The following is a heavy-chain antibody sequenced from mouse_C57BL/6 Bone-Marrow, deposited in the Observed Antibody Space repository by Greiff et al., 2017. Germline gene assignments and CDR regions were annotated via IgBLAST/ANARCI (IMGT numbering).Heavy chain of an antibody. CDR1: GFTFSDYG. CDR3: ARQNYYPNLYFDY. CDR2: ISSGSSTI. J-gene: IGHJ2*01. D-gene: IGHD2-1*01. V-gene: IGHV5-17*01. Sequence: EVQLQQSGGGLVKPGGSLKLSCAASGFTFSDYGMHWVRQAPEKGLEWVAYISSGSSTIYYADTVKGRFTISRDNAKNTLFLQMTSLRSEDTAMYYCARQNYYPNLYFDYWGQGTTLTVSS.